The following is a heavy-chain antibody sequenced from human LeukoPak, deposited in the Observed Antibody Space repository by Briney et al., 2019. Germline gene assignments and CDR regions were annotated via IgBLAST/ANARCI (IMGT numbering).Heavy chain of an antibody. V-gene: IGHV4-59*01. Sequence: PSETLSLTCTVSGGSISSYYWSWLRQPPGKGREWIGYIYYSGSTNYNPSLKSRVTISVDPSKNHFSLKLSSATAADTDVYYCARYSYGYNWFDPWGQGTLVTVSS. CDR3: ARYSYGYNWFDP. CDR1: GGSISSYY. CDR2: IYYSGST. D-gene: IGHD5-18*01. J-gene: IGHJ5*02.